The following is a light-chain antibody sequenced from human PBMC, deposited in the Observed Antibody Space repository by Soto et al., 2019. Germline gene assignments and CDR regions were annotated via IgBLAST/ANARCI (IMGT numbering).Light chain of an antibody. CDR2: AAS. V-gene: IGKV1-39*01. Sequence: DIQMTQSPSSLSASVRDRVTINCRASQSISTYLNWYQQKPGKAPKLLIYAASSLQSGVPSRFSGSGSGTHFTLTISSLQPEDFATYYCQQTYSTPMAFGLGTKVDIK. CDR1: QSISTY. CDR3: QQTYSTPMA. J-gene: IGKJ1*01.